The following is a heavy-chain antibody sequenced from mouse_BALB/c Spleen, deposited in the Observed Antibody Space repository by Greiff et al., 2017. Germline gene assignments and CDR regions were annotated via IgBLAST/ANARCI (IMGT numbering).Heavy chain of an antibody. CDR3: ALYYDYDDYFDY. V-gene: IGHV1-12*01. J-gene: IGHJ2*01. CDR1: GYTFTSYN. CDR2: IYPGNGDT. D-gene: IGHD2-4*01. Sequence: QVQLQQPGAELVKPGASVKMSCKASGYTFTSYNMHWVKQTPGQGLEWIGAIYPGNGDTSYNQKFKGKATLTADKSSSTAYMQLSSLTSEDSAVYYCALYYDYDDYFDYWGQGTTLTVSS.